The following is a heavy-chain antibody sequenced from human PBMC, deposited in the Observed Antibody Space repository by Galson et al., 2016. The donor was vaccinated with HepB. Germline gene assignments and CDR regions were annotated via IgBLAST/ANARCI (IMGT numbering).Heavy chain of an antibody. J-gene: IGHJ2*01. Sequence: SLRLSCAASGFTFSGYAMHWVRQAPGKGLEWVAVISYDGSNKYYADSVKGRFTISRDNSKNTLYLQMNSLRAEDTAVYYCARRGGPPRMTVRAGYFDLWGRGTLVTVSS. CDR2: ISYDGSNK. D-gene: IGHD4-17*01. CDR3: ARRGGPPRMTVRAGYFDL. V-gene: IGHV3-30*04. CDR1: GFTFSGYA.